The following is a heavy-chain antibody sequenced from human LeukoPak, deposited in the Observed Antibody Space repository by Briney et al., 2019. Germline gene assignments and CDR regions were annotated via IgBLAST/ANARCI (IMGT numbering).Heavy chain of an antibody. Sequence: VASVKVSCKASGGTFSSYAISWVRQAPGQELEWMGRITPIFGIANYAQKFQGRVTITADKSTSTAYMELSSLRSEDTAVYYCAREGVVVVAATLWFDPWGQGTLVTVSS. V-gene: IGHV1-69*04. CDR1: GGTFSSYA. CDR2: ITPIFGIA. CDR3: AREGVVVVAATLWFDP. J-gene: IGHJ5*02. D-gene: IGHD2-15*01.